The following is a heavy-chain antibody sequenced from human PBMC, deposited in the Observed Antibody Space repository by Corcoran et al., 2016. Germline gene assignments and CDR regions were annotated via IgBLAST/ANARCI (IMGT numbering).Heavy chain of an antibody. J-gene: IGHJ5*02. CDR3: ARAAYGDYPLSS. CDR2: IYYSGST. D-gene: IGHD4-17*01. Sequence: QVQLQESGPGLVKPSETLSLTCTVSGGSISSYYWSWIRQPPGKGLEWIGYIYYSGSTNYNPSLKSRVTISVDTSKNQFSLKLSSVTAADTAVYYWARAAYGDYPLSSWGQGTLVTVSS. CDR1: GGSISSYY. V-gene: IGHV4-59*01.